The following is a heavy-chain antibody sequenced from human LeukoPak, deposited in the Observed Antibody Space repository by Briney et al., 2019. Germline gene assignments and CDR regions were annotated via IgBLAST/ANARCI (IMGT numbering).Heavy chain of an antibody. CDR3: ATSRSFDY. V-gene: IGHV3-7*03. J-gene: IGHJ4*02. CDR1: GFTFSSYW. Sequence: GGSLRLSCAASGFTFSSYWMSWVRQAPGKGLEWVANIKQDGSEKYYVDSVKSRFTISRDDAKSSLFLQMNSLRAEDTAVYYCATSRSFDYWGQGTLVTVSS. CDR2: IKQDGSEK.